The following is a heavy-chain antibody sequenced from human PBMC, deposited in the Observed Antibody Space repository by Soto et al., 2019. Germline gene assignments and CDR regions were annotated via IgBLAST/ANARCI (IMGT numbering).Heavy chain of an antibody. Sequence: AGGSLRLSCGASGFTFSSYAMSWVRQAPGKGLEWVSAISGSGGSTYYADSVKGRFTISRDNSKNTLYLQMNSLRAEDTAVYYCARGGAHIVVVVAATHHDAFDIWGQGTMVTVSS. V-gene: IGHV3-23*01. CDR1: GFTFSSYA. D-gene: IGHD2-15*01. J-gene: IGHJ3*02. CDR2: ISGSGGST. CDR3: ARGGAHIVVVVAATHHDAFDI.